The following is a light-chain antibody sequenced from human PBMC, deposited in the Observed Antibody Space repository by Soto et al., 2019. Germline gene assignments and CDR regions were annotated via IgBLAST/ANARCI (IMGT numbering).Light chain of an antibody. CDR1: QSVVSDY. J-gene: IGKJ2*01. Sequence: EIVLTQSPDTLSLSPGEGVTLSCRASQSVVSDYVAWYQQKPGQAPRLVIYGASIGAPGVPARFSGSGSGTDFTVTISILEPEDFSVYYCQQYGGAPYTFGPG. CDR3: QQYGGAPYT. V-gene: IGKV3-20*01. CDR2: GAS.